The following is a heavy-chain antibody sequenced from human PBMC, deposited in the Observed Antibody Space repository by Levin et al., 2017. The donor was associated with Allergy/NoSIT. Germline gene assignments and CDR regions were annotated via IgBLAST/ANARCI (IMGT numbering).Heavy chain of an antibody. V-gene: IGHV3-21*01. J-gene: IGHJ4*02. CDR3: ARDFFRFDSSGYYVFDY. CDR2: ISSSSSYI. Sequence: GGSLRLSCAASGFTFSSYSMNWVRQAPGKGLEWVSSISSSSSYIYYADSVKGRFTISRDNAKNSLYLQMNSLRAEDTAVYYCARDFFRFDSSGYYVFDYWGQGTLVTVSS. D-gene: IGHD3-22*01. CDR1: GFTFSSYS.